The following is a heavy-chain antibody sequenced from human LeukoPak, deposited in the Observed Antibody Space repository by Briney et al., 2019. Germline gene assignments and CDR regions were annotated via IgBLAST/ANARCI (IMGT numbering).Heavy chain of an antibody. J-gene: IGHJ4*02. Sequence: SVKVSCKASGGTFSGYAINWVRQAPGQGLEWMGGIIAMIGTAKYAQRFQGRVTITADESTSTAYMEVSSLRSEDTAVYYCAIFQGTYGDNGNDHWGQGTLVIVSS. CDR1: GGTFSGYA. CDR3: AIFQGTYGDNGNDH. D-gene: IGHD4-17*01. V-gene: IGHV1-69*13. CDR2: IIAMIGTA.